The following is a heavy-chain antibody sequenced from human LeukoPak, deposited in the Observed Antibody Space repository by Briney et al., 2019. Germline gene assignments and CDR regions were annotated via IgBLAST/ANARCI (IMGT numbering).Heavy chain of an antibody. Sequence: ASVKVSFKASGYTFTSYDINWVRQAPGQGLEWMGWMNPNSGNTGYAQKFQGRVTMTRNTSISTDYMEQSSLRSEDTAVYYCARAYYGSGSYWSPGWFDPWGQGTLVTVSS. J-gene: IGHJ5*02. V-gene: IGHV1-8*01. CDR3: ARAYYGSGSYWSPGWFDP. CDR1: GYTFTSYD. D-gene: IGHD3-10*01. CDR2: MNPNSGNT.